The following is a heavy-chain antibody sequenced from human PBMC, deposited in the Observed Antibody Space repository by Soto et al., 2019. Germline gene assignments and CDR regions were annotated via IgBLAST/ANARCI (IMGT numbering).Heavy chain of an antibody. CDR2: IYHSGST. Sequence: SETLSLTCTVSGGSISSSRCHWGWIRQPPGKGLEWIGYIYHSGSTNYNPSLKSRVTISVDKSKNQFSLKLSSVTAADTAVYYCARGYFGITMVRGDRYNWFDPWGQGTLVTVSS. D-gene: IGHD3-10*01. V-gene: IGHV4-39*07. CDR3: ARGYFGITMVRGDRYNWFDP. CDR1: GGSISSSRCH. J-gene: IGHJ5*02.